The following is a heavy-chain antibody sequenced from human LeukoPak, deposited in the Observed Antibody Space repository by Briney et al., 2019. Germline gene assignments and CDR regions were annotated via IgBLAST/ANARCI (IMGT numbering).Heavy chain of an antibody. CDR3: ARDPGIAAATFYYFDY. Sequence: GGSLRLSCAASGFTFSSYAMHWVRQAPGKGLEGVAVISYDGSNKYYADSVKGRFTISRDNSKNTLYLQMNSLRAEDTAVYYCARDPGIAAATFYYFDYWGQGTLVTVSS. J-gene: IGHJ4*02. V-gene: IGHV3-30-3*01. CDR2: ISYDGSNK. D-gene: IGHD6-13*01. CDR1: GFTFSSYA.